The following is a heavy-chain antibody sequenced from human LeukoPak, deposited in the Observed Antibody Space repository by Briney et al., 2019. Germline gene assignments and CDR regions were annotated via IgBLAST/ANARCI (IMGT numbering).Heavy chain of an antibody. J-gene: IGHJ4*02. Sequence: GGSLRLSCAASGFTFRSYWMNWVRQAPGQGLEWVANIKQDGSEKYYVDSVKGRFTISRDNAKNSLYLQMNSLRAEDTAVYYCARGRYSYDSLAFDYWSQGTLVTVSS. CDR2: IKQDGSEK. CDR1: GFTFRSYW. D-gene: IGHD5-18*01. CDR3: ARGRYSYDSLAFDY. V-gene: IGHV3-7*01.